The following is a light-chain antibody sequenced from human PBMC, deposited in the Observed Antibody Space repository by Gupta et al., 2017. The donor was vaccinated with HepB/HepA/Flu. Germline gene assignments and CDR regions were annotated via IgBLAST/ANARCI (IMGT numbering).Light chain of an antibody. Sequence: QSALTQPASVSGSPGQSITISCTGTSSDVGGYKYVSWYQQQPGKAPKLMIYDVSNRPSGVSDRFSGSKSGNTASLTISGLQAEDEADYYCSSYKSTSTPVVFGGGTKLTVL. J-gene: IGLJ2*01. CDR2: DVS. CDR3: SSYKSTSTPVV. CDR1: SSDVGGYKY. V-gene: IGLV2-14*03.